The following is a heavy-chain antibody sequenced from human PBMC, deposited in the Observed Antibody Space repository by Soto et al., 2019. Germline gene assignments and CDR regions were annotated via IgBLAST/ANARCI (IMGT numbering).Heavy chain of an antibody. CDR2: IYYSGST. CDR3: ARVPKGYCSRTSCYRSGMDV. Sequence: SETLSLTCTVSGGSIISGGYYWSLIRQHPGKGLEWIGYIYYSGSTYYNPSLKSRVTISVDTSKNQFSLKLSSVTAADTAVYYCARVPKGYCSRTSCYRSGMDVWGQGTTVTVSS. D-gene: IGHD2-2*01. V-gene: IGHV4-31*03. CDR1: GGSIISGGYY. J-gene: IGHJ6*02.